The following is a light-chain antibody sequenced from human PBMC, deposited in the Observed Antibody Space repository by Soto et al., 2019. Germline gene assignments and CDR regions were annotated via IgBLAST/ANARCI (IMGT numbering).Light chain of an antibody. CDR2: DAS. CDR1: QNIRNW. J-gene: IGKJ5*01. CDR3: QQYNTYST. Sequence: DIQMTQSPSTLSASVGDSVTITCRASQNIRNWLAWYQQKPGKAPNPLIYDASSLESGVPARFSGSGSGTEFTLTISSLQPDDFATYYCQQYNTYSTFGQGTRLEI. V-gene: IGKV1-5*01.